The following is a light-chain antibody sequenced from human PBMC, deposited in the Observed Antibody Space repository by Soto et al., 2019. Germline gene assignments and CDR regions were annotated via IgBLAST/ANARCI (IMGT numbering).Light chain of an antibody. J-gene: IGKJ1*01. CDR1: QSIDTW. Sequence: DIQMTQSPSTLSASVGDRVTITCRASQSIDTWLAWYQLKPGKAPNLLIYDASRLESGAPSTFSGSGSGTEFTLTISSLQPDDFPTYYCQQYNSYPWTFGQGTKVEVK. V-gene: IGKV1-5*01. CDR2: DAS. CDR3: QQYNSYPWT.